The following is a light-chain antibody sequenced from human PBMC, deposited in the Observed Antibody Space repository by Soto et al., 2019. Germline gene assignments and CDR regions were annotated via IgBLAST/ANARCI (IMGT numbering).Light chain of an antibody. CDR1: SSDVGAYNY. Sequence: QSALTQPASVSGSPGQSITISCPGTSSDVGAYNYVSWYQQYPGKAPKVIIFEVRKRPSGVSNRFSGSKSGDTASLTISGLQAEDEADYYCSSYRSSTTFVFGTGTKLTVL. V-gene: IGLV2-14*01. CDR2: EVR. CDR3: SSYRSSTTFV. J-gene: IGLJ1*01.